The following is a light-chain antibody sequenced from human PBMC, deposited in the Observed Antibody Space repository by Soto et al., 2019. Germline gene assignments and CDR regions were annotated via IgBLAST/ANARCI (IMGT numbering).Light chain of an antibody. V-gene: IGLV1-40*01. CDR2: GNS. Sequence: QSVLTPPSPVSRAPGRKVTISFPVSSYKFGAGYDVHGYQQLPGTAPTLLIYGNSNRPSGVPDRFSGSKSGTSASLAITGLQAEDEADYYCQSYDSSLSGYVFGTGTKVTVL. CDR1: SYKFGAGYD. CDR3: QSYDSSLSGYV. J-gene: IGLJ1*01.